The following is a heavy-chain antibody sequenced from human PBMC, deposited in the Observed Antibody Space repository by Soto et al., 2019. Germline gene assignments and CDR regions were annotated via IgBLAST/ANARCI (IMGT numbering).Heavy chain of an antibody. Sequence: PSETLSLTCAVYGGSFSGYYWSWIRQPPGKGLEWIGEINHSGSTNYNPSLKSRVTISVDTSKNQFSLKLSSVTAADTAVYYCARVGLGYYGSGSYYNPRDYYYGMDVWGQGTTVTVS. J-gene: IGHJ6*02. CDR1: GGSFSGYY. D-gene: IGHD3-10*01. V-gene: IGHV4-34*01. CDR2: INHSGST. CDR3: ARVGLGYYGSGSYYNPRDYYYGMDV.